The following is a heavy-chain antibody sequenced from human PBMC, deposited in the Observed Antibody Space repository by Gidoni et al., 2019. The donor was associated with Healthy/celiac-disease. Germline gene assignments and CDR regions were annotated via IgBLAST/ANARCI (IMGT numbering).Heavy chain of an antibody. D-gene: IGHD4-17*01. CDR3: AKDRLPHGDYGIFDY. J-gene: IGHJ4*02. Sequence: QVQLVESGGGVVQPGRSLRLSCAASGFTFSSYGMHWVRQAPGKGLEWVAVISYDGSNKYYADSVKGRFTISRDNSKNTLYLQMNSLRAEDTAVYYCAKDRLPHGDYGIFDYWGQGTLVTVSS. CDR1: GFTFSSYG. CDR2: ISYDGSNK. V-gene: IGHV3-30*18.